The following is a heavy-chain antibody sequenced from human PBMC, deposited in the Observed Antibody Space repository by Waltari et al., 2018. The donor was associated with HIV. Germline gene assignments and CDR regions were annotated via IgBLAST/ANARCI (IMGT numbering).Heavy chain of an antibody. J-gene: IGHJ3*02. CDR1: GFTVSSHH. CDR3: ARVDRAGTTSGWDVFDI. D-gene: IGHD1-1*01. V-gene: IGHV3-66*01. Sequence: EVQLVESGGGLVRPGGSLRLSCAASGFTVSSHHMGWVRQTPGKGLEYVAFMYSGCTTHYAYSVNGRFTISRDSSKSALYLQMNTLRAEDTALYYCARVDRAGTTSGWDVFDIWGQGTMVTVSS. CDR2: MYSGCTT.